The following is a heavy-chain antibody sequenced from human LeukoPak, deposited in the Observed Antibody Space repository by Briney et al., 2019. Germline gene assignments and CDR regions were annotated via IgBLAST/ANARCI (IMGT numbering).Heavy chain of an antibody. J-gene: IGHJ5*02. CDR2: INHSGST. CDR3: TRDRQGVT. D-gene: IGHD3-16*01. V-gene: IGHV4-34*01. Sequence: SETLSLTCAVYGGSFSGYYWSWIRQPPGKGLEWIGEINHSGSTNYNPSLKSRVIISVDPAKNQFSLKLSSVTAADTAVYYCTRDRQGVTWGQGTLVTVSS. CDR1: GGSFSGYY.